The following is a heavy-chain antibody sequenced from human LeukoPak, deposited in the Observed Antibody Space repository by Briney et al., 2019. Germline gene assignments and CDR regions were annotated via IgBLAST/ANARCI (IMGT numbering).Heavy chain of an antibody. V-gene: IGHV1-69*05. CDR1: GGTFSSYA. J-gene: IGHJ1*01. Sequence: SVKVSCKASGGTFSSYAISWVRQAPGQGLEWMGGIIPIFGTANYAQKFHGRVTMTRDTSTSTVYMELSSLRSEDTAVYYCARGSKHIVVVTAIPGTEYFQHWGQGTLVTVSS. CDR2: IIPIFGTA. D-gene: IGHD2-21*02. CDR3: ARGSKHIVVVTAIPGTEYFQH.